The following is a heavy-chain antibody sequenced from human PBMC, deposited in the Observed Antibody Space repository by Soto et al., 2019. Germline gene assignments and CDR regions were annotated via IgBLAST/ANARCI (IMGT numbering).Heavy chain of an antibody. CDR3: AGVRGWLQFGYFNY. D-gene: IGHD5-12*01. CDR1: GYTFTSYG. J-gene: IGHJ4*02. V-gene: IGHV1-18*01. Sequence: GASVKVSCKVSGYTFTSYGISWVRQAPGQGLEWMGWISAYNGNTNYAQKLQGRVTMTTDTSTSTAYMELRSLRSDDTAVYYCAGVRGWLQFGYFNYWGQGTLVTVSS. CDR2: ISAYNGNT.